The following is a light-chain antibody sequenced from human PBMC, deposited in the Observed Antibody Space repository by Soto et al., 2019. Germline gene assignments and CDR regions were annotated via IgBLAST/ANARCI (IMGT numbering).Light chain of an antibody. CDR3: SSYAGTNNRDV. CDR1: GSDIGGYNF. CDR2: EVN. Sequence: QSALTQPPSASGSPGQSVTISCTGTGSDIGGYNFVSWYQQHPGKVPKLIIYEVNKRPSGVPDRFSGSKSGNTASLTVSGLQADDEADYCSSYAGTNNRDVFGTGTKLTVL. J-gene: IGLJ1*01. V-gene: IGLV2-8*01.